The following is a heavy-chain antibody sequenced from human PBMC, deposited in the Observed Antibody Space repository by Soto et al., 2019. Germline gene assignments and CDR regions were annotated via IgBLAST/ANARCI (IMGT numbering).Heavy chain of an antibody. D-gene: IGHD2-2*01. CDR1: CGSISSGGYS. V-gene: IGHV4-30-2*01. CDR2: MYHSGST. J-gene: IGHJ4*02. CDR3: ARVPDY. Sequence: SETLSLTCAFSCGSISSGGYSLSWIRQPPVKGLEWIGYMYHSGSTYYNPSLKSRVTISIDRSKNQFSLKLSSVTAADTAVYYCARVPDYWGQGILVTVSS.